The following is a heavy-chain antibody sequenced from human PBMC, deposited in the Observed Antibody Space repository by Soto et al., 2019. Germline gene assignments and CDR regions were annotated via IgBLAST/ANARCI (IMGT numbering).Heavy chain of an antibody. CDR3: AKAFYYDFWSGYTHGDAFDI. J-gene: IGHJ3*02. D-gene: IGHD3-3*01. V-gene: IGHV3-23*01. CDR1: GFTFSSYA. Sequence: GGSLRLSCAASGFTFSSYAMSWVRQAPGKGLEWVSAISGSGGSTYYADSVKGRFTISRDNSKNTLYLQMNSLRAEDTAVYYCAKAFYYDFWSGYTHGDAFDIWGQGTMVTVSS. CDR2: ISGSGGST.